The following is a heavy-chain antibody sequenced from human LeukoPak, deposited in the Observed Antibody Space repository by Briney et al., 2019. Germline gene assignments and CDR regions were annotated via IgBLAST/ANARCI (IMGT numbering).Heavy chain of an antibody. Sequence: PGGSLRLSCAASGFTFSSYGMSWVRQAPGKGLEWVSTISAGGDTYYADSVKGRFTISRDNSKNTLYLQMNSLRAEDTAVYYCANHLGSGWSFHYWGQGTLVTVSS. V-gene: IGHV3-23*01. CDR3: ANHLGSGWSFHY. D-gene: IGHD6-19*01. CDR1: GFTFSSYG. CDR2: ISAGGDT. J-gene: IGHJ4*02.